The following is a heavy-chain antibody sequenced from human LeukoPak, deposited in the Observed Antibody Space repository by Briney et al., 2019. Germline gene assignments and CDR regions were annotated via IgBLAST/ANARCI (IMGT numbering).Heavy chain of an antibody. CDR2: ISWNSGDL. D-gene: IGHD3-10*01. Sequence: GGSLRLSCAASGFTFENSAMHWGRQAPGKGLEWVSGISWNSGDLIYADSVKGRFTISRDNAKNSLHLQMNSLRLEDMALYYCARRSGDRAFDIWGQGTMVTVSS. V-gene: IGHV3-9*03. CDR1: GFTFENSA. J-gene: IGHJ3*02. CDR3: ARRSGDRAFDI.